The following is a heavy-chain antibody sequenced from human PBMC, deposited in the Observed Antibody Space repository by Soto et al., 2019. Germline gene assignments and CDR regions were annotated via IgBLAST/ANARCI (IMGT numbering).Heavy chain of an antibody. CDR1: GFILNNYW. Sequence: GGSLKLSCAASGFILNNYWMHWVRQAPGKGLVWVSRISSDGSTTNYADSVKGRFTISRDNTKNTLYLQMNSLRAEDTAVYYCTRVVVGSSGQFDYWGQGTLVTVSS. CDR3: TRVVVGSSGQFDY. D-gene: IGHD3-10*01. V-gene: IGHV3-74*01. CDR2: ISSDGSTT. J-gene: IGHJ4*02.